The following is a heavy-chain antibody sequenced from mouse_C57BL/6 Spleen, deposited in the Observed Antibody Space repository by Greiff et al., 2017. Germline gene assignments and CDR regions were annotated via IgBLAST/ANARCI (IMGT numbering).Heavy chain of an antibody. CDR1: GYTFTSYD. Sequence: QVQLQQSGPELVKPGASVKLSCKASGYTFTSYDITWVKQRPGQGLEWIGWIYPRDGSTKYNEKFKGKATLTVDTSSSTAYMVLHSLTSEDAAVYCCARRGNPYAMDYWGQGTSVTVAS. V-gene: IGHV1-85*01. CDR2: IYPRDGST. J-gene: IGHJ4*01. CDR3: ARRGNPYAMDY.